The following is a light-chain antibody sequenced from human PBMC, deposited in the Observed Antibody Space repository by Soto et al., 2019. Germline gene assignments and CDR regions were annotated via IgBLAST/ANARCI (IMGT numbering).Light chain of an antibody. J-gene: IGKJ1*01. CDR1: QGVSSSY. CDR2: GAS. Sequence: EVVLTQSPGTLSLSPGERATLSCRASQGVSSSYLAWYQQKPGQAPRLLIYGASSSATGTPDRFSGSGSGTDFTLTISRPEPEDFSVYYCQQYGDSLWTFGQGTRVEVK. CDR3: QQYGDSLWT. V-gene: IGKV3-20*01.